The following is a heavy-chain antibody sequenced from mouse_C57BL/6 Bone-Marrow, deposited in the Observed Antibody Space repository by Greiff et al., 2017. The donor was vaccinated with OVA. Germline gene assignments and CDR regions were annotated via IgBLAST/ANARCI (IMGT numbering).Heavy chain of an antibody. CDR1: GFTFSDYG. CDR3: ARENDYDDYAMDY. V-gene: IGHV5-17*01. D-gene: IGHD2-4*01. J-gene: IGHJ4*01. Sequence: EVKLVESGGGLVKPGGSLKLSCAASGFTFSDYGMHWVRQAPEKGLEWVAYISSGSSTIYYADTVKGRFTISRDNAKNTLFLQMTSLRSEDTAMYYCARENDYDDYAMDYWGQGTSVTVSS. CDR2: ISSGSSTI.